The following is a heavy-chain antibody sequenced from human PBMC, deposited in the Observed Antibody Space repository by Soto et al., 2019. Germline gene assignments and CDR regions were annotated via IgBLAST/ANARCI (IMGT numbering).Heavy chain of an antibody. J-gene: IGHJ3*01. CDR1: GFTFYSFE. V-gene: IGHV3-48*03. CDR2: ISTGGTSI. D-gene: IGHD4-17*01. CDR3: ARELRRRCPLSLAAFER. Sequence: GGSLILSCASAGFTFYSFEMNWVRQAPGKGMEWISYISTGGTSIFYADSVKGRLTVSRDNAKSSLYLQMNRLRVEDTAVYYCARELRRRCPLSLAAFERWGKAKMVTVSS.